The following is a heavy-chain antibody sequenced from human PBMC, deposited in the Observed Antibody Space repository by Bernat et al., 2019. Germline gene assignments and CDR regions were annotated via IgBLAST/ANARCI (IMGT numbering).Heavy chain of an antibody. V-gene: IGHV3-53*02. D-gene: IGHD3-10*01. Sequence: EVQLVETGGGLIQPGGSLRLSCAASGVTVSSNYMSWVRQAPGKGLEWVSVIYSGGSTYYADSLKSRFTISRDNSKSTLYLQMNSLRAEDTAVYYCASISMVQGSYYYYCMDFWGRGPTVTVSS. CDR1: GVTVSSNY. CDR2: IYSGGST. J-gene: IGHJ6*03. CDR3: ASISMVQGSYYYYCMDF.